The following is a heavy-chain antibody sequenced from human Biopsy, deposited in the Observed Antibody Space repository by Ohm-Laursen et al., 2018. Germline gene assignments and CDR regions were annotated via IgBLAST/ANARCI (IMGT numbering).Heavy chain of an antibody. CDR1: GYNFTGYY. CDR3: ARVPAYPSIDGYYGLDL. CDR2: INPNSGNA. V-gene: IGHV1-2*02. J-gene: IGHJ6*02. D-gene: IGHD3-9*01. Sequence: GSSVKVSCKTSGYNFTGYYIHWVRQAPGQGLEWMGWINPNSGNANYAQSFQGRPTVTRDTSISTAYMELTSLTFDDTAIYYCARVPAYPSIDGYYGLDLWGQGTTVIVSS.